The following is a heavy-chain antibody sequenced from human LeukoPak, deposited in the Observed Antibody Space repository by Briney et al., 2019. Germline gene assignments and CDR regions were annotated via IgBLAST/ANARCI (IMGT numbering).Heavy chain of an antibody. V-gene: IGHV1-69*06. D-gene: IGHD3-16*01. J-gene: IGHJ4*02. CDR1: GGTFSNYA. Sequence: SVKVSCKASGGTFSNYAISWVRQAPGQGLEWMGGIIPIFGTANYAQKFRGRVTITADKSTRTAYMELSSLRSEDTAVYYCARDNDSRDPHHFDYWGQGTLVTVSS. CDR3: ARDNDSRDPHHFDY. CDR2: IIPIFGTA.